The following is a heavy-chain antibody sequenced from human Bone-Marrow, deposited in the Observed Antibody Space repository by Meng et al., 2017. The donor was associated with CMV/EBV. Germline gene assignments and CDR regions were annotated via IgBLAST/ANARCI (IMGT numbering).Heavy chain of an antibody. V-gene: IGHV3-74*03. Sequence: GLVXPXXXLRLSCADSGFTFSSYWMHWVRQVPGEGLVWVSRINEDGSFTSYAGSVKGRFTISRDNAKNTLYLQMNTLRVDDSAVYYCGRDLTGERDQWGQGTLVTVSS. J-gene: IGHJ4*02. CDR3: GRDLTGERDQ. D-gene: IGHD7-27*01. CDR2: INEDGSFT. CDR1: GFTFSSYW.